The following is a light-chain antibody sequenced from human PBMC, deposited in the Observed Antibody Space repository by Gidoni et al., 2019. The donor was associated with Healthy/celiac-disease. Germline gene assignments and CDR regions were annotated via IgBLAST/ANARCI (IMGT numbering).Light chain of an antibody. CDR3: QQSYSTPGT. V-gene: IGKV1-39*01. Sequence: DIQLTQSPSSLSASVGDRVTITCRASQSISSYLNWYQQKPGKAPTLLIYAASSLQSGVPSRFSGNGSATDFTLTISSLQPEDFATYYCQQSYSTPGTFGQRTKVEIK. CDR1: QSISSY. CDR2: AAS. J-gene: IGKJ1*01.